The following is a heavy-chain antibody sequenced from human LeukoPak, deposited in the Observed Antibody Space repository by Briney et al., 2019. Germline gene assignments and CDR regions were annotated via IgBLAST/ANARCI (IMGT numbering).Heavy chain of an antibody. CDR2: ISYDGSNK. CDR1: GFTFSSYA. Sequence: PGGSLRLSCAASGFTFSSYAMHWVRQAPGKGLEWVAVISYDGSNKYYADSVKGRFTISRDNSKNTLYLQTNSLRAEDTAVYYCARDDAAGTEEYFDYWGQGTLVTVSS. J-gene: IGHJ4*02. V-gene: IGHV3-30-3*01. CDR3: ARDDAAGTEEYFDY. D-gene: IGHD6-13*01.